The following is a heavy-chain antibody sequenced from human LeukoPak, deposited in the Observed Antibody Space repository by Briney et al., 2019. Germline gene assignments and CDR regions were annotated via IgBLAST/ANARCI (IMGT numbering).Heavy chain of an antibody. V-gene: IGHV3-7*01. CDR2: IKQDGGEK. CDR3: ARVIHVDYTPAYYFDH. J-gene: IGHJ4*02. CDR1: GFTFSAYW. D-gene: IGHD2-2*01. Sequence: GGSLRLSCAASGFTFSAYWMSWVRQTPGKGLEWVAHIKQDGGEKYYVDSVKGRFTISRDNAKNSLYLQMNSLEAEDTAVYHCARVIHVDYTPAYYFDHWGQGTLVTVSP.